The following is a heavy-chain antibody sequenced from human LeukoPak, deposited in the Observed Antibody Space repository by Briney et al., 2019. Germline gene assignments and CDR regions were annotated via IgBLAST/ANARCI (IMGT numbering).Heavy chain of an antibody. D-gene: IGHD2-2*01. J-gene: IGHJ3*02. Sequence: GASVKVSCKASGYTFTSYDINWVRQATGQGLEWMGWMNPNSGNTGYAQKFQGRVTITRNTSISTAYMELSSLRSEDTAVYYCARDLPGTDDAFDIWGQGTMVTVSS. CDR2: MNPNSGNT. CDR3: ARDLPGTDDAFDI. CDR1: GYTFTSYD. V-gene: IGHV1-8*03.